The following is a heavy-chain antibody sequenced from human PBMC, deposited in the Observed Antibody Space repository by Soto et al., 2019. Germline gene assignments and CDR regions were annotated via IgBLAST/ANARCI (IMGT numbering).Heavy chain of an antibody. J-gene: IGHJ6*02. Sequence: GGSLRLSCTASGFTFGDYAMSWFRQAPGKGLEWVGFIRSKAYGGTTEYAASVKGRFTISRDDSKSIAYLQMNSLKTEATAVYYCTRDLRGDYDSYYYGMDAGGQGTTVTVSS. CDR3: TRDLRGDYDSYYYGMDA. CDR1: GFTFGDYA. D-gene: IGHD5-12*01. V-gene: IGHV3-49*03. CDR2: IRSKAYGGTT.